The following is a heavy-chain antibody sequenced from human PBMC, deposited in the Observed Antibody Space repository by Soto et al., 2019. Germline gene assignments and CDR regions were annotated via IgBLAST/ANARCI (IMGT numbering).Heavy chain of an antibody. CDR3: ARGGLIPVAGKRGWFDP. Sequence: ASVKVSCKASGYTFTSYGISWVRQAPGQGLEWMGWISAYNGNTNYAQKLQGRVTMTTDTSTSTAYMELRSLRSDDTAVYYCARGGLIPVAGKRGWFDPWGQGTLVTVSS. CDR1: GYTFTSYG. V-gene: IGHV1-18*04. D-gene: IGHD6-19*01. CDR2: ISAYNGNT. J-gene: IGHJ5*02.